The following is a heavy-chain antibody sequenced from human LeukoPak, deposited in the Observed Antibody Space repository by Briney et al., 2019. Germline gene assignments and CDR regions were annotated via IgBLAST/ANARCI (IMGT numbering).Heavy chain of an antibody. CDR3: ARDFTAMVRGNWFDP. CDR1: GYTFTGYY. D-gene: IGHD3-10*01. CDR2: INPNSGGT. J-gene: IGHJ5*02. V-gene: IGHV1-2*02. Sequence: GASVKVSCKASGYTFTGYYMHWVRQAPGQGLEWMGWINPNSGGTNYAQEFQGRVTMTRDTSISTAYMELSRLRSDDTAVYYCARDFTAMVRGNWFDPWGQGTLVTVSS.